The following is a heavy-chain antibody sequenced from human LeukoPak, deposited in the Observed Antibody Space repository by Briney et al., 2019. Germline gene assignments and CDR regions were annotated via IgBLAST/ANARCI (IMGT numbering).Heavy chain of an antibody. Sequence: SETLSLTCAVSGGSVSSAGYSWSWIRQPPGGGLECIGYFFHTGNTYYTPSLESRVTISLARSRNQFSLKLSSVPAADTAVYYCAKFTVTTSGYTFDIWGQGTVVTVSS. CDR3: AKFTVTTSGYTFDI. D-gene: IGHD4-17*01. CDR2: FFHTGNT. CDR1: GGSVSSAGYS. J-gene: IGHJ3*02. V-gene: IGHV4-30-2*01.